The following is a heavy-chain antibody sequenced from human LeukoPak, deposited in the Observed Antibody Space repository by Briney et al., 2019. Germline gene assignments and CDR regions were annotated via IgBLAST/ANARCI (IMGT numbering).Heavy chain of an antibody. D-gene: IGHD3-10*01. J-gene: IGHJ5*02. V-gene: IGHV1-8*01. Sequence: GASVKVSCKDSGYTFASYDINWVRQATGQGLEWMGWMNPNSGNTGYAQKFQGRVTMTRNTSISTAYMELSSLRSEDTAVYYCARGRLVRGVIILNWFDPWGQGTLVTVSS. CDR3: ARGRLVRGVIILNWFDP. CDR1: GYTFASYD. CDR2: MNPNSGNT.